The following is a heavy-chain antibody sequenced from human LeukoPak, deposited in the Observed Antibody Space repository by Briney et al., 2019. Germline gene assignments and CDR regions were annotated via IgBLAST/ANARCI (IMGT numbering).Heavy chain of an antibody. CDR3: ARQHDSYYYYYIDV. V-gene: IGHV4-38-2*01. J-gene: IGHJ6*03. CDR2: LYHSDSA. Sequence: KPSETLSLTCAVSGYSISNGYYWFWIRQPPGRGLEWIGSLYHSDSAYYNTSLRSRVSMSVDTSKNQFSLTLSFVTAADTAVYYCARQHDSYYYYYIDVWGSGTTVTVSS. CDR1: GYSISNGYY.